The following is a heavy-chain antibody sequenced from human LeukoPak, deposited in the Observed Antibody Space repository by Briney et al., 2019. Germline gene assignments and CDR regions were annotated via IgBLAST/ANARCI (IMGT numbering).Heavy chain of an antibody. CDR2: FDPEDGET. CDR3: ATDRYTGTRFDP. J-gene: IGHJ5*02. CDR1: GYTFTGYY. D-gene: IGHD4-17*01. V-gene: IGHV1-24*01. Sequence: GASVKVSCKASGYTFTGYYMHRVRQAPGKGLEWMGGFDPEDGETIYAQKFQGRVTMTEDTSTDTAYMELSSLRSEDTAVYYCATDRYTGTRFDPWGQGTLVTVSS.